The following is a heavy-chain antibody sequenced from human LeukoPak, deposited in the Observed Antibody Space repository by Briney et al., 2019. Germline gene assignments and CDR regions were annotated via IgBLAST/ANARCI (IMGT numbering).Heavy chain of an antibody. D-gene: IGHD1-14*01. CDR2: IKSDGSNT. J-gene: IGHJ4*02. CDR3: AKGDKPGH. Sequence: GGSLRLSCAASGFTFSSYWMHWVRQAPGKGLVWVSRIKSDGSNTNYADSVKGRFTISRDNSKNTLYLQMNSLRAEDTAVYYCAKGDKPGHWGQGTLITVSS. V-gene: IGHV3-74*01. CDR1: GFTFSSYW.